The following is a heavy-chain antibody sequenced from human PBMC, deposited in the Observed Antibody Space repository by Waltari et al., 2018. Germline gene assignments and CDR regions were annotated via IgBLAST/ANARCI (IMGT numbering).Heavy chain of an antibody. CDR3: ARDGLRFGELLPDY. J-gene: IGHJ4*02. CDR1: GYTFTSSA. Sequence: QVQLVQSGAEVKTPVASVKLSCKASGYTFTSSAINWVRQATGQGLEWMGWMNPNSGNTGYAQKFQGRVTMTRNTSISTAYMELSSLRSEDTAVYYCARDGLRFGELLPDYWGQGTLVTVSS. CDR2: MNPNSGNT. D-gene: IGHD3-10*01. V-gene: IGHV1-8*01.